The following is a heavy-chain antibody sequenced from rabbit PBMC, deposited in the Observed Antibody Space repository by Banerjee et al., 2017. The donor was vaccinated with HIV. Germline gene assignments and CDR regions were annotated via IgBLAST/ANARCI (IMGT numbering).Heavy chain of an antibody. J-gene: IGHJ4*01. CDR1: GFDFSGYYM. CDR2: INTSTGNT. CDR3: ARDLAGVIGWNFGL. D-gene: IGHD4-1*01. V-gene: IGHV1S45*01. Sequence: QEQLVESGGGLVQPGGSLKLSCKASGFDFSGYYMSWVRQAPGKGLEWIACINTSTGNTVYASWAKGRFTISKTSSTTVTLQMTSLTAADTATYFCARDLAGVIGWNFGLWGPGTLVTVS.